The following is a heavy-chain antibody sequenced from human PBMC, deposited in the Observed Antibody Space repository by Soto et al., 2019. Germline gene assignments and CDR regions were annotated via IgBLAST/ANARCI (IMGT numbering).Heavy chain of an antibody. CDR3: ARSLAPATYVFDS. D-gene: IGHD3-10*02. J-gene: IGHJ4*02. CDR2: MFYSGTP. Sequence: QVQLQESGPGLVKPSGTLSLSCTVSGGSIRSYQWNWIRQPPGKGLEWMGYMFYSGTPHYNASLKSRLTISLDTSKNQLSLTLMSVTAADTAVYFCARSLAPATYVFDSWGQGTPVTVSS. CDR1: GGSIRSYQ. V-gene: IGHV4-59*01.